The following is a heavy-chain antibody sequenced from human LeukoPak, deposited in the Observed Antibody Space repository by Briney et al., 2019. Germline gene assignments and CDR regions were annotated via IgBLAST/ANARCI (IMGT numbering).Heavy chain of an antibody. D-gene: IGHD3-22*01. CDR3: ARVDSSGYYTFFDY. CDR2: IYNSGSP. V-gene: IGHV4-59*11. CDR1: GGSISSHN. Sequence: PPETLSLTCTVSGGSISSHNWNWIRQPPGKGLEWIGDIYNSGSPNYNPSLKSRVTISVDTSKNQFSLKLSSVTAADTAVYYCARVDSSGYYTFFDYWGQGTLVTVSS. J-gene: IGHJ4*02.